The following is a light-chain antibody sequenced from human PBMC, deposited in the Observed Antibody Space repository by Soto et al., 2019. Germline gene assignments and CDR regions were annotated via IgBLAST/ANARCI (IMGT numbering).Light chain of an antibody. CDR1: SGSVSTSDY. CDR2: NTN. V-gene: IGLV8-61*01. Sequence: QAVVTQEPSLSVSPGRTVTLTCGLSSGSVSTSDYPRWYQQTPGQAPRTLIYNTNTRSSGVPDRFSGSILGNKAALTITGAQADDESDYYCVLYVGSGIVVFGGGTQLTVL. CDR3: VLYVGSGIVV. J-gene: IGLJ2*01.